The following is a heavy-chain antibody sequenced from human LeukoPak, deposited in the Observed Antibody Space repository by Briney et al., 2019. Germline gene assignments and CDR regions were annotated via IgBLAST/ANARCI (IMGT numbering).Heavy chain of an antibody. V-gene: IGHV3-15*01. CDR1: GFTFSKAW. Sequence: PGGSLRLSCAASGFTFSKAWMTWVRQVPGKGLEWVARIKSKIDGGTTDYDAPMKGRITISRDDSKSPFFLQMNSLKTEDTAMYYCTTEGYCSGGSCYSFDNWGQGTLVTVSS. J-gene: IGHJ4*02. CDR2: IKSKIDGGTT. CDR3: TTEGYCSGGSCYSFDN. D-gene: IGHD2-15*01.